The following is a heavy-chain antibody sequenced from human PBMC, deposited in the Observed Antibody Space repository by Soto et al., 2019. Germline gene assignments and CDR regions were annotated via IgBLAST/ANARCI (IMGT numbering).Heavy chain of an antibody. Sequence: ASVKVSCKASGYTFTSYGISWVRQAPGQGLEWMGWISAYNGNTNYAQKLQGRVTMTTDTSTSTAYMELRSLRSDDTAVYYCARPPRYNWKGDAFDIWGQGIMVTVSS. CDR2: ISAYNGNT. CDR3: ARPPRYNWKGDAFDI. V-gene: IGHV1-18*01. D-gene: IGHD1-20*01. J-gene: IGHJ3*02. CDR1: GYTFTSYG.